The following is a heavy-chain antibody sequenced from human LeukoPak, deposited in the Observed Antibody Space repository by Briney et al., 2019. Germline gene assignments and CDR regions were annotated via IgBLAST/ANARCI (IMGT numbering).Heavy chain of an antibody. D-gene: IGHD1-26*01. CDR2: IYTSGST. CDR1: GGSFSSYY. J-gene: IGHJ3*02. CDR3: ARVGAIAPGAFDI. V-gene: IGHV4-59*10. Sequence: SETLSLTCAVYGGSFSSYYWSWIRQPAGKGLEWIGRIYTSGSTNYNPSLKSRDTMSVDTSKNQFSLKLSSVTAADTAVYYCARVGAIAPGAFDIWGQGTMVTVSS.